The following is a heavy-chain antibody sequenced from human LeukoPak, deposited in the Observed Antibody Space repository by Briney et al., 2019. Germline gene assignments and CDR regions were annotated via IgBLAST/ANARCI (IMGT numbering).Heavy chain of an antibody. V-gene: IGHV1-2*06. D-gene: IGHD3-9*01. Sequence: ASVKVSYKASGYTFTRYYMHWVRQAPGQGLEWMGRINPNNGGTNYAQKFQGRVTMTRDTSISTGYMEPSRLTSDDTAVYYCARSPARGYDILTNCNVYWGQGTLLTVSS. CDR3: ARSPARGYDILTNCNVY. CDR1: GYTFTRYY. J-gene: IGHJ4*02. CDR2: INPNNGGT.